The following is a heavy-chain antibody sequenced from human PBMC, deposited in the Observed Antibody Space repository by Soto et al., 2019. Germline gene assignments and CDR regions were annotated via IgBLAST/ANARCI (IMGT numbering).Heavy chain of an antibody. V-gene: IGHV3-30*18. J-gene: IGHJ4*02. CDR3: AKGGPGGARKGQGGHRRQIDY. CDR2: MSYDGSNK. D-gene: IGHD3-10*01. Sequence: GGSLRLSCAASGFTFSSYGIHWVRQAPGKGLEWVAVMSYDGSNKYYADSVKGRFTISRDNSKNTLYLQMNSLRAEDTAVYYCAKGGPGGARKGQGGHRRQIDYWGQGTLVTVSS. CDR1: GFTFSSYG.